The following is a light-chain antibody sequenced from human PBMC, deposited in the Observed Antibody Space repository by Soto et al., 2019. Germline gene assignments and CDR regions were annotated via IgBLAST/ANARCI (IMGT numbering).Light chain of an antibody. J-gene: IGKJ1*01. CDR3: QQHGSSRWT. V-gene: IGKV3-20*01. CDR1: QSVSSSY. Sequence: EIVLTQSPGTLSLSPGERATLSCRASQSVSSSYLAWYQQKPGQAPRLLIYGASSRATGIPDRFSGSGSGTDFTLTISRLEPEDFAVYYCQQHGSSRWTFGQGTK. CDR2: GAS.